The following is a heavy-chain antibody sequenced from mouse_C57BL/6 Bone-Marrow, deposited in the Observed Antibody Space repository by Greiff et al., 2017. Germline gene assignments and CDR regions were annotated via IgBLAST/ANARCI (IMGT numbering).Heavy chain of an antibody. CDR1: GYTFTSYW. CDR3: ARSRYSGSRGGWYFDV. J-gene: IGHJ1*03. CDR2: INPSSGYT. Sequence: QVQLQQSGAALAKPGASVKLSCKASGYTFTSYWMHWVQKRPGQGLEWIGYINPSSGYTKYNQKFKDKATLTADKSSSTAYMQLSSLTYEDSAVYYCARSRYSGSRGGWYFDVWGTGTTVTVSS. D-gene: IGHD1-1*01. V-gene: IGHV1-7*01.